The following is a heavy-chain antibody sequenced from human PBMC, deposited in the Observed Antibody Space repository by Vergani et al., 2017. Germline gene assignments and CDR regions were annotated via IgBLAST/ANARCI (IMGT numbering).Heavy chain of an antibody. V-gene: IGHV3-74*01. D-gene: IGHD5-18*01. Sequence: EVQLVESGGDLVNPGGSLRLSCAASGFPFSNYWIHWVRQAPGKGLLWFSRIDGDGHLTAYADFVKGRFTISRNNAKNSLYLQMNNLRVGDTAVYFCARSPHGYTYGGYISQFDPWGQGTLVTVSS. CDR3: ARSPHGYTYGGYISQFDP. J-gene: IGHJ5*02. CDR1: GFPFSNYW. CDR2: IDGDGHLT.